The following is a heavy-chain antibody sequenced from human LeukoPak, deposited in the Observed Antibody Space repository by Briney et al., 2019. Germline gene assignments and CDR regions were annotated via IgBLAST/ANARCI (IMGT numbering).Heavy chain of an antibody. Sequence: SETLSLTCTVSGYSISSGSYWGWIRQPPGKGLEWIGSIYHSGSTYYNPSLRSRVTISVDTSKNQFSLKLSSVTAADTAVYYCARVGGSYVNYWGQGTLVTVSS. V-gene: IGHV4-38-2*02. D-gene: IGHD1-26*01. CDR3: ARVGGSYVNY. CDR2: IYHSGST. J-gene: IGHJ4*02. CDR1: GYSISSGSY.